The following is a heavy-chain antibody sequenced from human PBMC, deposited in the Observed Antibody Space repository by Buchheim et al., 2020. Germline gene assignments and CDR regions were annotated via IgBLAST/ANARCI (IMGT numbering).Heavy chain of an antibody. CDR1: GFTFSSYG. Sequence: QVQLVESGGGVVQPGRSLRLSCAASGFTFSSYGMHWVRQAPGKGLEWVAVISYDGSNKYYADSVKGRFTISRDNSKNTLYLQMNNLRAEETAVYYCAKFLRRFKYYFDYWGQGTL. V-gene: IGHV3-30*18. D-gene: IGHD3-10*01. CDR2: ISYDGSNK. J-gene: IGHJ4*02. CDR3: AKFLRRFKYYFDY.